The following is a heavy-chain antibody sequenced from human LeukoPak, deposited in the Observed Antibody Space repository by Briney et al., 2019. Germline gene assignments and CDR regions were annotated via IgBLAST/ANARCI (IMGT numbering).Heavy chain of an antibody. Sequence: SETLSLTRTVSGGSISSSGYYWGWIRQPPGKGLEWSGGIYYSGNTYYNPSLKTRVPISVDTSKNQFPLKANSVTSADTAVYYCARIKDYYYDSSGYREGFFDYWGEGSVVTVSS. D-gene: IGHD3-22*01. J-gene: IGHJ4*02. CDR3: ARIKDYYYDSSGYREGFFDY. CDR2: IYYSGNT. V-gene: IGHV4-39*01. CDR1: GGSISSSGYY.